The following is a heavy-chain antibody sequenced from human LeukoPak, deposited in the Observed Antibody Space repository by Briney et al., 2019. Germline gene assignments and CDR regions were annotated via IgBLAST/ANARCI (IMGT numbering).Heavy chain of an antibody. D-gene: IGHD3-10*01. CDR1: GYTFTSYD. Sequence: ASVKVSCKASGYTFTSYDINWVRQATGQGLEWMGWMNPNSGNTGYAQKFQGRVTMTRNTSINTAYMELSSLRSEDTAVYYCARSRSIRGVIKKPNWFDPWGQGTLVTVSS. V-gene: IGHV1-8*01. CDR2: MNPNSGNT. J-gene: IGHJ5*02. CDR3: ARSRSIRGVIKKPNWFDP.